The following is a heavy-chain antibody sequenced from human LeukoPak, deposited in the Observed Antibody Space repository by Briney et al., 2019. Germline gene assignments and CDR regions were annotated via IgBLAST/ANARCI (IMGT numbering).Heavy chain of an antibody. CDR2: ISYSGSA. Sequence: SETLSLTCTISGGSISNYHWTWIRQPPGGRLEWIGYISYSGSAYYNPSLKSWVTLSVDPSKNQFSLKMTSVTAADTALYFCARVGKMRSSGNPFDYWGQGTLVTVSS. CDR1: GGSISNYH. J-gene: IGHJ4*02. CDR3: ARVGKMRSSGNPFDY. V-gene: IGHV4-59*08. D-gene: IGHD4-23*01.